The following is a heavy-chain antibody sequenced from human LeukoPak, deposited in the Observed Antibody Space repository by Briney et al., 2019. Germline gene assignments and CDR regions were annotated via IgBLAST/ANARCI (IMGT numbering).Heavy chain of an antibody. CDR2: INDSGST. CDR1: GGSLSGFY. CDR3: ARVRYSDSSVLTRKRSYYFDY. V-gene: IGHV4-34*01. J-gene: IGHJ4*02. Sequence: SETLSLTCDVYGGSLSGFYWIWIRQSPGTGLQWIGEINDSGSTNYNPSLKSRVTMSVDTSKNQFSLKLSSVTAADTAVYYCARVRYSDSSVLTRKRSYYFDYWGQGTLVTVSS. D-gene: IGHD3-22*01.